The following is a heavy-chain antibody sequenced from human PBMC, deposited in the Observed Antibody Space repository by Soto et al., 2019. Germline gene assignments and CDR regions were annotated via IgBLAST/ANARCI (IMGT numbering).Heavy chain of an antibody. Sequence: ASVKVSCKASGYTFTRYYMHWVRQAPGQGLEWMGIINPSGGSTSYAQKFQGRVTMTRDTSTSTVYMELSSLRSEDTAVYYCARAREGYQRRKYTYYRSVGGKGTRITSSS. CDR2: INPSGGST. V-gene: IGHV1-46*03. D-gene: IGHD2-2*01. J-gene: IGHJ6*03. CDR1: GYTFTRYY. CDR3: ARAREGYQRRKYTYYRSV.